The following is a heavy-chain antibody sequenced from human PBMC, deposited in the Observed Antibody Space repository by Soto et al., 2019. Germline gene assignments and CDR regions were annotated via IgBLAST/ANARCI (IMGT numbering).Heavy chain of an antibody. CDR3: ARDLLYTSSPDRLFDP. J-gene: IGHJ5*02. CDR1: GYTFVSYG. Sequence: QVQLVQSGVEVTKPGASVRVSCKTSGYTFVSYGINWVRQAPGQGLEWRGWISPGSVNIIYAQKFKGKVTLTTDTSTSTVFMDLRSLRLDDTAVYYCARDLLYTSSPDRLFDPWGQGTLFTVS. V-gene: IGHV1-18*01. D-gene: IGHD2-8*01. CDR2: ISPGSVNI.